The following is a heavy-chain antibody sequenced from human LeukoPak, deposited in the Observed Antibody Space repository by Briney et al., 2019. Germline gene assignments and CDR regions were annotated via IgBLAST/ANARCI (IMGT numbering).Heavy chain of an antibody. CDR1: GYSFTSYW. CDR2: IYPGDSDT. Sequence: GESLQISCRGSGYSFTSYWIGWVRRMPGQGLEWMGIIYPGDSDTRYSPSFQGQVTISADKSISTAYLQWSSLKASDTAMYYCARMEKTVGLRFDYWGQGTLVTVSS. CDR3: ARMEKTVGLRFDY. J-gene: IGHJ4*02. V-gene: IGHV5-51*01. D-gene: IGHD4-23*01.